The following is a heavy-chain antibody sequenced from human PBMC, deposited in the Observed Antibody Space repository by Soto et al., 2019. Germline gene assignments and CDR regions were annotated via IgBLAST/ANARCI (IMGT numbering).Heavy chain of an antibody. Sequence: PSETLSLTCPVSGFSISSSSYYWGWIRQPPGKGLEWIGSIYYSGSTYYNPSLKSRVTISVDTSKNQFSLKLSSVTAADTAVYYCARQDQWLGGWVDPWGQGTLVTVSS. D-gene: IGHD6-19*01. J-gene: IGHJ5*02. V-gene: IGHV4-39*01. CDR2: IYYSGST. CDR1: GFSISSSSYY. CDR3: ARQDQWLGGWVDP.